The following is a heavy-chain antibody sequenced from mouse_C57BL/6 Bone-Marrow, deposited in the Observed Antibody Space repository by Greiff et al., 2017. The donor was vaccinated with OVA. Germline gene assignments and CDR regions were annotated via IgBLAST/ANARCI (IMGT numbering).Heavy chain of an antibody. CDR3: GRAPDY. CDR2: IYPSDSYT. J-gene: IGHJ4*01. Sequence: VQLQQPGAELVMPGASVKLSCPASCYTFTSYWMHWVKQRPGHGLEWIGEIYPSDSYTNYNQKFKGKSTLTVDKSSSTAYMQLSRLTYEDSAVYYCGRAPDYWGKGTSVTGSS. CDR1: CYTFTSYW. V-gene: IGHV1-69*01.